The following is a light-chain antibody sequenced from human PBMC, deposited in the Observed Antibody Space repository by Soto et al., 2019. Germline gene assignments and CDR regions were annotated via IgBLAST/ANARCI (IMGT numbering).Light chain of an antibody. J-gene: IGKJ1*01. CDR2: AAS. CDR3: QQYGYSWS. CDR1: QSVRNNY. Sequence: EIVLTQSPGTLSLSPGERATLSCRASQSVRNNYLAWYQHKPGQAPRVLIHAASNRATGIPDRFSGSGSGTDFTLTISRLEPEDFAVYYCQQYGYSWSFGQGTKVEIK. V-gene: IGKV3-20*01.